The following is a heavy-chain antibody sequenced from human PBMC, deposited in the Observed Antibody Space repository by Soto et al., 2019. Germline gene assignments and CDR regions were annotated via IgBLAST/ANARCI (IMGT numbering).Heavy chain of an antibody. D-gene: IGHD2-2*01. J-gene: IGHJ4*02. CDR1: GYSFTSYW. CDR3: ARLGCSSTSCSAGFDY. Sequence: GESLKISCKGSGYSFTSYWIGWVRQMPGKGLEWMGIIYPGGSDTRYSLSFQGQVTISADKSISTAYLQWSSLKASDTATYYCARLGCSSTSCSAGFDYWGQGTLVTV. CDR2: IYPGGSDT. V-gene: IGHV5-51*01.